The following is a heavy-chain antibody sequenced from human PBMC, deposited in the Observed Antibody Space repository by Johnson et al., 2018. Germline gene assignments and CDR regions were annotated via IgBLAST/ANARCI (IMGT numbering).Heavy chain of an antibody. D-gene: IGHD1-20*01. CDR2: IWYAGSNK. CDR3: ARDPPDHNWNDRYMDV. J-gene: IGHJ6*03. Sequence: QVQLVESGGGVVQPGRSLRLSCAASGFTFSHYGMHWVRQAPGKGPEWVAVIWYAGSNKYYADSAKGRFTNSRDNAKNSLYLQMNSLRTEDTAGYYCARDPPDHNWNDRYMDVWGKGTTVTVSS. V-gene: IGHV3-33*01. CDR1: GFTFSHYG.